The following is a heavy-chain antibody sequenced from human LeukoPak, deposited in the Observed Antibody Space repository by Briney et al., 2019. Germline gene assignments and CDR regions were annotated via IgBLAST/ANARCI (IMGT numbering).Heavy chain of an antibody. Sequence: PSETLSLTCTVSGGSTSRSTYYWGWIRQPPGKGLEWIGGIYYSGSTYYNPSLKSRVTISVDTSKNQFSLKLSSVTAADTAVYYCARPLRWVHPLDYWGQGTLVTVSS. CDR2: IYYSGST. CDR3: ARPLRWVHPLDY. CDR1: GGSTSRSTYY. J-gene: IGHJ4*02. V-gene: IGHV4-39*01. D-gene: IGHD5-24*01.